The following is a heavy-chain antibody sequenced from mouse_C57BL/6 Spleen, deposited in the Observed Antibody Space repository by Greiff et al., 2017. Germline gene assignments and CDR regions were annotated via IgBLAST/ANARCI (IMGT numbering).Heavy chain of an antibody. CDR2: INPGSGGT. Sequence: QVQLQQSGAELVRPGTSVKVSCKASGYAFTNYLIEWVKQRPGQGLEWIGVINPGSGGTNYTEKFKGKATLTADKSSITAFMQLRSLTSEDSAFYFCARGGNYLFAYWCQGTLVTVSA. D-gene: IGHD2-1*01. CDR1: GYAFTNYL. J-gene: IGHJ3*01. V-gene: IGHV1-54*01. CDR3: ARGGNYLFAY.